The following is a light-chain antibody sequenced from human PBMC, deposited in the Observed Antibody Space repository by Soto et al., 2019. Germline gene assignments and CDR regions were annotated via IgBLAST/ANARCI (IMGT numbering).Light chain of an antibody. CDR2: EVN. V-gene: IGLV2-14*03. Sequence: QSVLTQPASVSGSPGQSITISCGETSSDVGAYIYVSWYQQYPGKAPKLIIYEVNNRPSGVSGRFSGSKSDTTAYLTISGLQAEDEADYYCSSYSDSDTKVFGTGTKVTVL. CDR3: SSYSDSDTKV. CDR1: SSDVGAYIY. J-gene: IGLJ1*01.